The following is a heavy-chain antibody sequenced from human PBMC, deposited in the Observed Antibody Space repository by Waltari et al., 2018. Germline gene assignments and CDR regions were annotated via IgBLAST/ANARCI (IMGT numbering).Heavy chain of an antibody. D-gene: IGHD2-2*01. J-gene: IGHJ4*02. CDR1: GGSISSSIYY. CDR2: IYYSGST. Sequence: QLQLQESGPGLVKPSETLSLTCTVSGGSISSSIYYRGWIRQPPGKGLEWIGSIYYSGSTYSNPSLKSRVTISVDTSKNQFSLKLTSVTAADTAVYYCARGGRPSDVGVSASVCPFDNWGQGTLVTVSS. V-gene: IGHV4-39*07. CDR3: ARGGRPSDVGVSASVCPFDN.